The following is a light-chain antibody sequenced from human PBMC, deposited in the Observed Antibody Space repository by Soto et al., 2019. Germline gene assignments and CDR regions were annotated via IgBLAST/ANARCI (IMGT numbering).Light chain of an antibody. CDR1: QSIGTY. V-gene: IGKV1-39*01. Sequence: DIQMTQSPSSVSASVGDRVTITCRASQSIGTYLNWYQQKPGKAPKVLIYGTSTLQSGVPSRFSGGGSGTDFTLTISSLQAEDSATYYCQESYTKFTFGPGTKVDIK. CDR2: GTS. CDR3: QESYTKFT. J-gene: IGKJ3*01.